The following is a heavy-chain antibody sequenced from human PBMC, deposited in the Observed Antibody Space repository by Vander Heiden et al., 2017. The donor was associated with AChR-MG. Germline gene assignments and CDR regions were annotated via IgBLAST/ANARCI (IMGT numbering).Heavy chain of an antibody. Sequence: QVQLVQSGAEVKKPGSSVKVSCKASGGTFSSYAFSWGRQAPGQGLEWMGGIIPIFGTANYAQKFQGRVTITADKSTSTAYMELSSLRSEDTAVYYCARGDFWSGYIAGFFDYWGQGTLVTVSS. J-gene: IGHJ4*02. D-gene: IGHD3-3*01. V-gene: IGHV1-69*06. CDR3: ARGDFWSGYIAGFFDY. CDR2: IIPIFGTA. CDR1: GGTFSSYA.